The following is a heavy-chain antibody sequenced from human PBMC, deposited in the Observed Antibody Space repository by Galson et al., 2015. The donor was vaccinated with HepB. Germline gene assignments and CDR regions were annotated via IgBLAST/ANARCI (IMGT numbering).Heavy chain of an antibody. J-gene: IGHJ6*02. CDR3: AATTYCGGDCYFDYYYYGMDV. V-gene: IGHV3-30*03. CDR2: ISYDGSNK. D-gene: IGHD2-21*02. Sequence: SLRLSCAASGFTFSSYGMHWVRQAPGKGLEWVAVISYDGSNKYYADSVKGRFTISRDNSKNTLYLQMNSLRAEDTAVYYCAATTYCGGDCYFDYYYYGMDVWGQGTTVTVSS. CDR1: GFTFSSYG.